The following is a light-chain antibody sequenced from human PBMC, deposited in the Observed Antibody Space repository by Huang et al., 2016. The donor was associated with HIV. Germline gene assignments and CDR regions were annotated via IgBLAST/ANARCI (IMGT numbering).Light chain of an antibody. CDR2: KVS. V-gene: IGKV2-30*01. J-gene: IGKJ2*01. CDR3: MQASHWPHT. Sequence: DAVMTQSPLSLPVTLGQPASISCRSSLSLLNSDGNTYLRWYQQRPGQSPRRLIYKVSNRGSGVPDRFSSSGSGTDFILKISRVEAEDVAVYFCMQASHWPHTFGQGTKLDIK. CDR1: LSLLNSDGNTY.